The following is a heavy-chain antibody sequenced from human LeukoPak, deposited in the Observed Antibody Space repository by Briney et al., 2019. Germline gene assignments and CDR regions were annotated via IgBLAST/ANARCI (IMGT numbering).Heavy chain of an antibody. D-gene: IGHD3-22*01. CDR1: VYIFTSYV. V-gene: IGHV1-18*01. CDR3: ARDINGYYYDSHGYYPTDL. Sequence: ASVKVSCKASVYIFTSYVISCVRHAPGQGVEWMGWISVYNGNTNYPQRLQGRVTIPTDTSTTTAYMELRRLRSDDTAVYYCARDINGYYYDSHGYYPTDLWGQGTLVTVSS. J-gene: IGHJ5*02. CDR2: ISVYNGNT.